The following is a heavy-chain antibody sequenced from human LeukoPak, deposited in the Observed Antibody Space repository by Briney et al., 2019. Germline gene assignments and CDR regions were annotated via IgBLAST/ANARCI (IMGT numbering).Heavy chain of an antibody. V-gene: IGHV1-69*04. J-gene: IGHJ6*03. CDR2: IIPILGIA. CDR3: ATVMYSGSPTAYYMDV. CDR1: GGTFSSYA. Sequence: SVKVSCKASGGTFSSYAISWVRQAPGQGLEWMGRIIPILGIANYAQKFQGRVTTTADKSTSTAYMELSSLRSEDTAVYYCATVMYSGSPTAYYMDVWGKGTTVTVSS. D-gene: IGHD1-26*01.